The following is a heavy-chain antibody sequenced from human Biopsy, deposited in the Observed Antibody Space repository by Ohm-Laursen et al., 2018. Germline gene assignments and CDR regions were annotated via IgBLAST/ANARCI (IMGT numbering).Heavy chain of an antibody. V-gene: IGHV3-23*01. D-gene: IGHD1-14*01. Sequence: SLRLSCTASGFTFHTYVMNWVRQAPGKGLEWVAHIDVSDYNTYYADSVRGRFTISRDNSKQMVHLEINSLTADDTAAYYCVKQWGGYNFDSWGQGTLVTVSS. CDR2: IDVSDYNT. J-gene: IGHJ5*01. CDR3: VKQWGGYNFDS. CDR1: GFTFHTYV.